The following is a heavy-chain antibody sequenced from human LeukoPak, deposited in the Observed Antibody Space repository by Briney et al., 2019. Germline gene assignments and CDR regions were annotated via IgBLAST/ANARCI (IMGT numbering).Heavy chain of an antibody. CDR3: ARGEDYVWGSPYY. V-gene: IGHV5-51*01. CDR2: IYPGDSDT. Sequence: GESLKISCKGSGYSFTSCWIGWVRQMPGKGQEWMGIIYPGDSDTRYSPSFQGQVTISADKSISTAYLQWSSLKASDTAMYYCARGEDYVWGSPYYWGQGTLVTVSS. D-gene: IGHD3-16*01. J-gene: IGHJ4*02. CDR1: GYSFTSCW.